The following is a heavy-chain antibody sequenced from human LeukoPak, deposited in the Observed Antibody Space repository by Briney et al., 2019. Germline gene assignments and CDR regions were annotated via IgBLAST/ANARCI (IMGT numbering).Heavy chain of an antibody. CDR3: AIQVEYYYYYGMDV. CDR1: GGTFSSYA. V-gene: IGHV1-69*04. D-gene: IGHD1-26*01. CDR2: IIPILGIA. J-gene: IGHJ6*02. Sequence: SVKVSCKASGGTFSSYAISWVRQAPGQGLEWMGRIIPILGIANYAQKFQGRVTITADKSTSTAYMELSSLRPEDTAVYYCAIQVEYYYYYGMDVWGQGTTVTVSS.